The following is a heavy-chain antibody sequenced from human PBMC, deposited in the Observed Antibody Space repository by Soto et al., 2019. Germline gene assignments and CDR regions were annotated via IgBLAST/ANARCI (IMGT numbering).Heavy chain of an antibody. Sequence: GGSLRLSCAASGFTVSSNYMSWVRQAPGKGLEWVSVIYSGGSTYYADSVKGRFTISRHNSKNTLYLQMNSLRAEDTAVYYCARVLEWSDGWFDPWGQGTLVTVSS. D-gene: IGHD3-3*01. J-gene: IGHJ5*02. CDR2: IYSGGST. CDR1: GFTVSSNY. V-gene: IGHV3-53*04. CDR3: ARVLEWSDGWFDP.